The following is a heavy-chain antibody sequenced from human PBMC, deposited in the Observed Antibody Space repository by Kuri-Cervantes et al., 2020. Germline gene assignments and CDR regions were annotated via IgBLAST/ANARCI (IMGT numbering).Heavy chain of an antibody. J-gene: IGHJ3*02. CDR2: IYHSGST. CDR1: GGSISSGGYS. CDR3: AREDGYELDAFDI. D-gene: IGHD5-12*01. Sequence: SCAVSGGSISSGGYSWSLIRQPPGKGLEWIGYIYHSGSTYYNPSLKSRVTISVDRSKNQFSLKLSSVTAADTAVYYCAREDGYELDAFDIWGQGTMVTVSS. V-gene: IGHV4-30-2*01.